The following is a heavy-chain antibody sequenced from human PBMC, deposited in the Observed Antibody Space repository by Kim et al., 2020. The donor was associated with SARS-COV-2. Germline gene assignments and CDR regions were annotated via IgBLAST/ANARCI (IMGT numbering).Heavy chain of an antibody. CDR2: IYYSGST. Sequence: SETLSLTCTVSGGSISSYYWSWIRQPPGKGLEWIVYIYYSGSTNYNPSLTSRVTISVDTSKNQFSLKLSSVTAADTAVYYCARVGGYSGYDYDPAYYYYYGMDVWGQGTTVTVSS. J-gene: IGHJ6*02. D-gene: IGHD5-12*01. CDR3: ARVGGYSGYDYDPAYYYYYGMDV. V-gene: IGHV4-59*13. CDR1: GGSISSYY.